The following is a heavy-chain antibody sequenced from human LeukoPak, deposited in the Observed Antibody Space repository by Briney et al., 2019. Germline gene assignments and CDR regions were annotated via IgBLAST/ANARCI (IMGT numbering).Heavy chain of an antibody. J-gene: IGHJ6*03. CDR1: GYTFTGYY. D-gene: IGHD6-19*01. CDR3: ARTAVAGFYYYYYMDV. V-gene: IGHV1-2*02. Sequence: ASVKVSCKASGYTFTGYYMHWARQAPGQGLEWMGWINPNSGGTNYAQKFQGRVTMTRDTSISTAYMELSRLRSDDTAVYYCARTAVAGFYYYYYMDVWGKGTTVTISS. CDR2: INPNSGGT.